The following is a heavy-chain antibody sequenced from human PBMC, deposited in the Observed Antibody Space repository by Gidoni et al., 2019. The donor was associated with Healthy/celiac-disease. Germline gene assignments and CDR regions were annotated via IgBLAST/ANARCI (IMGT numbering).Heavy chain of an antibody. CDR2: ISGSGGST. CDR1: GFTFSSYA. CDR3: ANLYGSSGYYLDAFDI. Sequence: EVQLLESGGGLVQPGGSLRLSCAASGFTFSSYAMSWVRQAPGKGLEWFSAISGSGGSTYYADSVKGRFTISRDNSKNTLYLQMNSLRAEDTAVYYCANLYGSSGYYLDAFDIWGQGTMVTVSS. D-gene: IGHD3-22*01. J-gene: IGHJ3*02. V-gene: IGHV3-23*01.